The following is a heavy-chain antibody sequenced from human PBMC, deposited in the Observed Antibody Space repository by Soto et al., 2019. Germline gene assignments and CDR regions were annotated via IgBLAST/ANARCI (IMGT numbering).Heavy chain of an antibody. D-gene: IGHD3-22*01. V-gene: IGHV5-10-1*01. CDR3: ARQIYDSDTGPNFQYYFDS. J-gene: IGHJ4*02. CDR1: GYSFAGYW. CDR2: IDPSDSQT. Sequence: GESLKISCKGSGYSFAGYWITWVRQKPGKGLEWMGRIDPSDSQTYYSPSFRGHVTISVTKSITTVFLQWSSLRASDTAMYYCARQIYDSDTGPNFQYYFDSWGQGSPVTVSS.